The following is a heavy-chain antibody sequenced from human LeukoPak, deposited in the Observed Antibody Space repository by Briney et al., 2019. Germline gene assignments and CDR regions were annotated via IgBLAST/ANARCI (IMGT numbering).Heavy chain of an antibody. D-gene: IGHD2-2*01. V-gene: IGHV3-23*01. CDR2: ISGSGGST. CDR3: AKHCSSTSCWDWFDP. CDR1: GFTFSSYA. J-gene: IGHJ5*02. Sequence: PGGSLRLSCAASGFTFSSYAMSWVRQAPGKGLEWVSAISGSGGSTYYADSVKGRFTISRDNSKNTLYLQMNSLRAEDTAVYYCAKHCSSTSCWDWFDPWGQGTLVTVSS.